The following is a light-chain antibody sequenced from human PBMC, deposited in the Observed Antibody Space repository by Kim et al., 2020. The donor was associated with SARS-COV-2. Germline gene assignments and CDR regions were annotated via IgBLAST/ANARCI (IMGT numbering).Light chain of an antibody. CDR3: QQYKNWPRT. J-gene: IGKJ1*01. CDR1: QSGSNN. CDR2: GAF. V-gene: IGKV3-15*01. Sequence: VSPREKATQTLRASQSGSNNLAWYQQKPGQAPRLLIHGAFTRATGVPARFSGSGSGTEFTLTISSLQSEDFAVYYCQQYKNWPRTFGQGTKVDIK.